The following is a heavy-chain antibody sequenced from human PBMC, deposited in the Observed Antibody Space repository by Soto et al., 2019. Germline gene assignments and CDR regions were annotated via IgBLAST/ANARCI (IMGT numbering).Heavy chain of an antibody. CDR2: INDDGIST. D-gene: IGHD2-8*02. CDR1: GFTFSMYW. CDR3: TRGPRPTATGTVAF. V-gene: IGHV3-74*01. J-gene: IGHJ4*02. Sequence: PAGSLSLSCAASGFTFSMYWMHWVRQVPGTGPEWVSRINDDGISTNYADSVKGRFTISRDNAKNTLYLQMNALRVEDTGVYYCTRGPRPTATGTVAFWGQGTLVTVSS.